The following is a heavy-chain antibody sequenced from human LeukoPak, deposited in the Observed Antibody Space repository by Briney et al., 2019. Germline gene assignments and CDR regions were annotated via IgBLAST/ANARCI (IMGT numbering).Heavy chain of an antibody. V-gene: IGHV4-61*02. J-gene: IGHJ5*02. Sequence: PSETLSLTCTVSGGSISSGSYYWSWIRQPAGKGLEWIGRIYTSGSTNYNPSLKSRVTISVDTSKNQFSLKLSSVTAADTAVYYCARERCSSTSCYLAWDNWFDPWGQGTLVTVSS. CDR2: IYTSGST. CDR3: ARERCSSTSCYLAWDNWFDP. CDR1: GGSISSGSYY. D-gene: IGHD2-2*01.